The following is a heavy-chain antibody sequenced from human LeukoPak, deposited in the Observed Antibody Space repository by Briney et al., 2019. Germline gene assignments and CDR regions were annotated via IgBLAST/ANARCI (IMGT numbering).Heavy chain of an antibody. CDR1: GVSFNDYY. Sequence: PSETLSLTCAVSGVSFNDYYWSWVRQTPGRGLEWIGEINHSGYTNDSPSLKGRVTLSIDTSRKQFSLNLRSVTVADTGIYYCTRMTTGHDYWGPGTLVTVSS. CDR2: INHSGYT. CDR3: TRMTTGHDY. J-gene: IGHJ4*02. V-gene: IGHV4-34*01. D-gene: IGHD4-17*01.